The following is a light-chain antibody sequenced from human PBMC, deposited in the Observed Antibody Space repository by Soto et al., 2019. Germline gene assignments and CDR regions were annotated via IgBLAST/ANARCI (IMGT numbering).Light chain of an antibody. CDR2: RAS. CDR1: QNIDIN. CDR3: QQYHHWPPIT. V-gene: IGKV3-15*01. J-gene: IGKJ5*01. Sequence: DIVMTQSPATLSVSPVETATLSCMSSQNIDINLVWYQQKPGQAPRLLIFRASTRATGIPARFSGSGSGTEFTLTISSLQSEDVAVYYCQQYHHWPPITFGQGTRLEI.